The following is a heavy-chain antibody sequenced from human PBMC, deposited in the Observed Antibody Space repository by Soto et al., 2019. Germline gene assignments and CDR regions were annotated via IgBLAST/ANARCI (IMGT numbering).Heavy chain of an antibody. V-gene: IGHV3-30*18. Sequence: PGGSLRLSCAASGFTFSSYGMHWVRQAPGKGLEWVAVISYDGSNKYYADSVKGRFTISRDNSKNTLYLQMNSLRAEDTAVYYCAKDLSIAARRGHYYSYNGRDAWGQGTTVTVSS. D-gene: IGHD6-6*01. CDR3: AKDLSIAARRGHYYSYNGRDA. CDR1: GFTFSSYG. J-gene: IGHJ6*02. CDR2: ISYDGSNK.